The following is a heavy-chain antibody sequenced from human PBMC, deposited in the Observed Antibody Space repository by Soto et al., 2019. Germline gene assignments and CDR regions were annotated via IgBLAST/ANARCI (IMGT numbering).Heavy chain of an antibody. V-gene: IGHV4-34*01. Sequence: SETLSLTCAVYGGSFSGYYWSWIRQPPGKGLEWIGEINHSGSTNYNPSLKSRVTISVDTSKNQFSLKLSSVTAADTAVYYCARGLRFGTIWGQGTLVTVSS. J-gene: IGHJ4*02. CDR2: INHSGST. CDR3: ARGLRFGTI. D-gene: IGHD3-10*01. CDR1: GGSFSGYY.